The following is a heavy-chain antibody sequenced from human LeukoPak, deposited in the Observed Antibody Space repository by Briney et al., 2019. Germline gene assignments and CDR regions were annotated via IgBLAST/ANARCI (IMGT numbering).Heavy chain of an antibody. V-gene: IGHV3-23*01. Sequence: GGSLRLSCAASGFTFTNYAMSWVRQAPGKGLEWVSGISGGGGSTYYADSVKGRFTISKDNSKNTLYLQMNSLRAEDTAVYYCAKVRVSIAVALKPDFDYWGQGTLVTVSS. CDR1: GFTFTNYA. D-gene: IGHD6-19*01. CDR3: AKVRVSIAVALKPDFDY. J-gene: IGHJ4*02. CDR2: ISGGGGST.